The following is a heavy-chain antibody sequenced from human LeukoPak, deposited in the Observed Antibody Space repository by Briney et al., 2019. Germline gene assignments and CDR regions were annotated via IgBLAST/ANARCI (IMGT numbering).Heavy chain of an antibody. CDR3: AKVISLGGSYAGDAFDI. V-gene: IGHV3-33*06. CDR2: IWYDGSNK. J-gene: IGHJ3*02. Sequence: HPGGSLRLSCAASGFTFSSYGMHWVRQAPGKGLEWVAVIWYDGSNKYYADSVKGRFTISRDNSKNTLYLQMNSLRAEDTAVYYCAKVISLGGSYAGDAFDIWGQGTMVTVSS. CDR1: GFTFSSYG. D-gene: IGHD1-26*01.